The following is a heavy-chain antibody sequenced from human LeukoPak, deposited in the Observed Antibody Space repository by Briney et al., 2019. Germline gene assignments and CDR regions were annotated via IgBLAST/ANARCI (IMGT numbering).Heavy chain of an antibody. CDR3: AKSSQGRAGEPPIFDY. Sequence: GGSLRLSCAASGFTFSSYGMHWVRQAPGKGLGWVAVIWYDGSNKYYADSVKGRFTISRDNSKNTLYLQMNSLRAEDTAVYYCAKSSQGRAGEPPIFDYLGQGTLVTVSS. D-gene: IGHD7-27*01. J-gene: IGHJ4*02. CDR2: IWYDGSNK. V-gene: IGHV3-33*06. CDR1: GFTFSSYG.